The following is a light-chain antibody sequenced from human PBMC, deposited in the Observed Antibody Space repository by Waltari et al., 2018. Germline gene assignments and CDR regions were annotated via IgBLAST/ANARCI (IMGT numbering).Light chain of an antibody. CDR3: CSHSSSSTLVL. J-gene: IGLJ3*02. CDR2: EVN. Sequence: QSALTQPASVSVSPGQSITLPCTGTTTDVGDYNFVSWYQQHPGEVPNLFIYEVNNRPSGVSYRFSGSRSGNTASLTISGLMAEDESEYYCCSHSSSSTLVLFGGGTKVNGL. V-gene: IGLV2-14*01. CDR1: TTDVGDYNF.